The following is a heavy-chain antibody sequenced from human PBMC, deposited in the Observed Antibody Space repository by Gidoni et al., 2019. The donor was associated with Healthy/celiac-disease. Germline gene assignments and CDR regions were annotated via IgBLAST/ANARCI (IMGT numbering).Heavy chain of an antibody. CDR3: ARDHPGYSSGWYSGTYDSSGVLFDY. J-gene: IGHJ4*02. Sequence: QVQLVQSGAEVKKPGASVKVSCKASGYTFTSYGISWVRQAPGQGLEWMGWISAYNGNTNYAQKLQGRVTMTTDTSTSTAYMELRSLRSDDTAVYYCARDHPGYSSGWYSGTYDSSGVLFDYWGQGTLVTVSS. CDR2: ISAYNGNT. V-gene: IGHV1-18*01. D-gene: IGHD6-19*01. CDR1: GYTFTSYG.